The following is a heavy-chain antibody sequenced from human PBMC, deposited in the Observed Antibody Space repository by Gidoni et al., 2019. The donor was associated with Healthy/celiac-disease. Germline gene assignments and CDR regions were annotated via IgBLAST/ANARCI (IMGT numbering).Heavy chain of an antibody. CDR3: ARWWWLTSGYFDY. D-gene: IGHD2-15*01. J-gene: IGHJ4*02. V-gene: IGHV4-39*01. CDR1: GGSISSSSYY. Sequence: QLQLQESGPGLVKPSETLSLTCTVSGGSISSSSYYWGWIRQPPGKGLEWIGSIYYSGSTYYNPSLKSRVTISVDTSKNQFSLKLSSVTAADTAVYYCARWWWLTSGYFDYWGQGTLVTVSS. CDR2: IYYSGST.